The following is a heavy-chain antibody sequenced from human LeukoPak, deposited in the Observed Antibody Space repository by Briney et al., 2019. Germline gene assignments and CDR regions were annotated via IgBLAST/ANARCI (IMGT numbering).Heavy chain of an antibody. CDR2: IIPIFGTA. CDR3: ARDLRYDSSGHYYLPTP. Sequence: SVKVSSKASGGTFSSYAISWVRQAPGQGLEWIGGIIPIFGTANYAQKFQGRVKITADESTGTAYMELSSLRSEDTAVYYCARDLRYDSSGHYYLPTPWGQGTRVTVSS. CDR1: GGTFSSYA. J-gene: IGHJ5*02. V-gene: IGHV1-69*13. D-gene: IGHD3-22*01.